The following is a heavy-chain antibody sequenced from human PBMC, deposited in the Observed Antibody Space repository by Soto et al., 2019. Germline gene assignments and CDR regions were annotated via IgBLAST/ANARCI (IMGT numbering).Heavy chain of an antibody. J-gene: IGHJ5*02. CDR1: GYTFTSYA. CDR3: ARLTSFAARPPHNWFDP. D-gene: IGHD6-6*01. Sequence: GASVKVSCKASGYTFTSYAMHWVRQAPGQRLEWMGWINAGNGNTKYSQKFQGRVTITRDTSASTAYMELSSLRSEDTAVYYCARLTSFAARPPHNWFDPWGQGTLVTVSS. CDR2: INAGNGNT. V-gene: IGHV1-3*01.